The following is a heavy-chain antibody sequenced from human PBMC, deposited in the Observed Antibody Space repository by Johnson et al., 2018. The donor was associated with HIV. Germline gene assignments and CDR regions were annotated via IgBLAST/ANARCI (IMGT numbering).Heavy chain of an antibody. J-gene: IGHJ3*02. D-gene: IGHD6-13*01. CDR3: ARRRYSNSWQEAVDI. CDR1: GFTFSSHH. V-gene: IGHV3-64*01. CDR2: ISGNGGST. Sequence: VQLVESGGGLVQPGESLRLSCGASGFTFSSHHMHWVRQAPGKGLEHVSAISGNGGSTYYANSVKGRFTISRDNFKNTLYLQMGSRTAEDMAVYYCARRRYSNSWQEAVDIWGRWTMVTGSS.